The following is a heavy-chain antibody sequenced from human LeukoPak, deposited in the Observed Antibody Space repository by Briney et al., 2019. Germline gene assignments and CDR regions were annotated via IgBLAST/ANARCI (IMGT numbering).Heavy chain of an antibody. CDR3: ARDRHVPGLYYYYMDV. V-gene: IGHV3-48*01. Sequence: PGGSLRLSCEGSGCSLSAYNMNWVRQAPGKGLESVSYISSSSATIFYADSVKGRFTISRDNAKNSLYLQMNSLRPEDTAVYFCARDRHVPGLYYYYMDVWGKGTTVTVSS. CDR1: GCSLSAYN. J-gene: IGHJ6*03. D-gene: IGHD6-6*01. CDR2: ISSSSATI.